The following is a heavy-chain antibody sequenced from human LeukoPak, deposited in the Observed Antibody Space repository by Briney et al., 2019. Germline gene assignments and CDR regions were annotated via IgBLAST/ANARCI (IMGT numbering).Heavy chain of an antibody. V-gene: IGHV3-23*01. J-gene: IGHJ4*02. Sequence: GGSLRLSCAASGFTFSSYAMSWVRQAQGKGLEWVSAISCSGGSTYYADSVKGRFTISRDNSKNTLYLQMNSLRAEDTAVYYCATNPKYSSYYWGQGTLVTVSS. D-gene: IGHD6-6*01. CDR2: ISCSGGST. CDR3: ATNPKYSSYY. CDR1: GFTFSSYA.